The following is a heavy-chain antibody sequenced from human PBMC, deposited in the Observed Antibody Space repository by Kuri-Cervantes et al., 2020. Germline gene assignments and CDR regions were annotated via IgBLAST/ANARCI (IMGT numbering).Heavy chain of an antibody. CDR1: GFTVSSNY. CDR3: TTVGSGYYFASFGMDV. D-gene: IGHD3-22*01. Sequence: GGSLRLSCAASGFTVSSNYMSWVRQAPGKGLEWVGRIKSKTDGGTTDYAAPVKGRFTISRDESKNTLHLHMNSLKTEDTAVYYCTTVGSGYYFASFGMDVWGQGTTVTVSS. V-gene: IGHV3-15*01. CDR2: IKSKTDGGTT. J-gene: IGHJ6*02.